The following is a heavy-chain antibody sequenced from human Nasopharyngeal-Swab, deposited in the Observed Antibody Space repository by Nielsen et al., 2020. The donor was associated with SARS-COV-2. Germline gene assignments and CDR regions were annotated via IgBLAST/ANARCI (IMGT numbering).Heavy chain of an antibody. CDR1: GGTFTNYG. V-gene: IGHV1-69*04. CDR2: IIPILGKA. Sequence: SVKVSCKASGGTFTNYGITWVRQAPGQGLEWIGRIIPILGKANNARKFQGRVTITADKSTSTVYMELSSLRSEDTAVYYCARAGRGYSNGEIDGFHYMDAWGRGTAVAVSS. D-gene: IGHD5-12*01. J-gene: IGHJ6*03. CDR3: ARAGRGYSNGEIDGFHYMDA.